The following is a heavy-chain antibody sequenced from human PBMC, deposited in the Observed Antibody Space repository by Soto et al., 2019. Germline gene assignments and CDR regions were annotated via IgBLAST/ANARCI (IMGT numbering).Heavy chain of an antibody. CDR1: GFSFSTYG. Sequence: QVQLVESGGGVVQPGKSLRLSCAASGFSFSTYGMHWVRQAPGRGLEWVALIWYDGSEKYYADSVTGRFTISRDNSKDTVSLHMDSLRSDDTAVYFCAGAANSAGSTYWGQGTLVTVSS. CDR3: AGAANSAGSTY. V-gene: IGHV3-33*08. D-gene: IGHD6-25*01. CDR2: IWYDGSEK. J-gene: IGHJ4*02.